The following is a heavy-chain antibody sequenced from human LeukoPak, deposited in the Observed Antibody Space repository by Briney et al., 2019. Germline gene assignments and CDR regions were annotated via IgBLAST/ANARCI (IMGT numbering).Heavy chain of an antibody. CDR3: ARDHYDYVWGSYRIHWFDP. CDR2: SYTSGST. J-gene: IGHJ5*02. V-gene: IGHV4-61*02. Sequence: SQTLSLTCTVSGGSISSGSYYWSWIRQPAGKGLEWIGRSYTSGSTNYNPSLKSRVTISVDTSKNQFSLKLSSVTAADTAVYYCARDHYDYVWGSYRIHWFDPWGQGTLVTVSS. D-gene: IGHD3-16*02. CDR1: GGSISSGSYY.